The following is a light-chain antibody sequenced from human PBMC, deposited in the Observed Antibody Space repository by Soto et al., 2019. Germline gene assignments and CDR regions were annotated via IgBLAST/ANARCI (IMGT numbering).Light chain of an antibody. CDR1: TSNIGTNP. CDR3: AAWDDSLNGVI. J-gene: IGLJ2*01. Sequence: QSVLTQQTSASGTPGQRVTISCSGGTSNIGTNPVNWYQQVPGTAPNLLLYHNTSRPSGVPARFSGSKSGTSASLAISGLQSEDEADYYCAAWDDSLNGVIFGAGTKLTVL. CDR2: HNT. V-gene: IGLV1-44*01.